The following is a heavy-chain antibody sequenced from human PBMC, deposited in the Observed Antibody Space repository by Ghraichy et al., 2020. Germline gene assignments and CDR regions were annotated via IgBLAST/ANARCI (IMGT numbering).Heavy chain of an antibody. Sequence: SETLSLTCTVSGGSISSGSYYWSWIRQPAGKGLEWIGRIYTSGSTNYNPSLKSRVTISVDTSKNQFSLKLSSVTAADTAVYYCAQGSGQPTFFDYWGQGTLVTVSS. J-gene: IGHJ4*02. V-gene: IGHV4-61*02. CDR1: GGSISSGSYY. D-gene: IGHD3-10*01. CDR3: AQGSGQPTFFDY. CDR2: IYTSGST.